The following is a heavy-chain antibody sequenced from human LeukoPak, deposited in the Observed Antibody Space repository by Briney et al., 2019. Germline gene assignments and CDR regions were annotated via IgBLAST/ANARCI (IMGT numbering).Heavy chain of an antibody. D-gene: IGHD2-2*03. V-gene: IGHV1-69*13. CDR1: GGTFSSYA. CDR3: ARRAWVLGYMDV. J-gene: IGHJ6*03. CDR2: IIPIFGTA. Sequence: GASVKVSCKASGGTFSSYAISWVRQAPGQGLEWMGGIIPIFGTAKYAQKFQGRVTITADESTSTAYMELSSLRSEDTAVYYCARRAWVLGYMDVWGKGTTVTISS.